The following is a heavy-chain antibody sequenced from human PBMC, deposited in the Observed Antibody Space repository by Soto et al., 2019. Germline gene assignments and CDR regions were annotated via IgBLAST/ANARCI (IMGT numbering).Heavy chain of an antibody. J-gene: IGHJ5*02. CDR3: GCRGFCTSGSGFNGCSDP. CDR1: GFTFSSYW. Sequence: GGSLRLSCAASGFTFSSYWMSWVRQAPGKGLEWVVNINQDGSEKYYVDSVKGRFTISRDNAKNSLYLQMNSLRAEDTAVYYWGCRGFCTSGSGFNGCSDPGGQGTLVTVSS. V-gene: IGHV3-7*01. D-gene: IGHD2-8*01. CDR2: INQDGSEK.